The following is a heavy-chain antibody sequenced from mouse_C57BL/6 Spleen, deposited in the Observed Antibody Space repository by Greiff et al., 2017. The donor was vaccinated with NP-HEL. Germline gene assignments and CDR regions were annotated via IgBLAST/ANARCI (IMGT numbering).Heavy chain of an antibody. CDR1: GFTFSDYG. J-gene: IGHJ1*03. D-gene: IGHD2-2*01. V-gene: IGHV5-17*01. CDR3: ASPYGYTSWYFDV. CDR2: ISSGSSTI. Sequence: EVKLMESGGGLVKPGGSLKLSCAASGFTFSDYGMHWVRQAPEKGLEWVAYISSGSSTIYYADTVKGRFTISRDNAKNTLFLQMTSLRSEDTAMYYCASPYGYTSWYFDVWGTGTTVTVSS.